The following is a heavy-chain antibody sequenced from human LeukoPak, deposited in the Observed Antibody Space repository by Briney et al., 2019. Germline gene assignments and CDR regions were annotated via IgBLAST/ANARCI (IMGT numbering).Heavy chain of an antibody. J-gene: IGHJ4*02. V-gene: IGHV3-48*01. D-gene: IGHD5-24*01. CDR1: GFTFSNYW. CDR3: ARDPADGWHLGGDY. Sequence: PGGSLRLSCAASGFTFSNYWMIWVRQSPGKGLEWVSYISSTGSTIYYADFLKGRFTVSRDNAKNSLFLQVDSLRAEDTAVYYCARDPADGWHLGGDYWGQGTLVTVSS. CDR2: ISSTGSTI.